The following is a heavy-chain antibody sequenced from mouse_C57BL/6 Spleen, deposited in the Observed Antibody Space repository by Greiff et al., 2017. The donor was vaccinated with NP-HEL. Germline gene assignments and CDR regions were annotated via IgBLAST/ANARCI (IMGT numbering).Heavy chain of an antibody. J-gene: IGHJ2*01. D-gene: IGHD1-1*01. CDR3: AKGVPSLDYGSSYGYFDY. CDR1: GYTFTSYW. V-gene: IGHV1-55*01. CDR2: IYPGSGST. Sequence: VQLQQPGAELVKPGASVKMSCKASGYTFTSYWITWVKQRPGQGLEWIGDIYPGSGSTNYNEKFKSKATLTVDTSSSTAYMQLSSLTSEDSAVYYCAKGVPSLDYGSSYGYFDYWGQGTTLTVSS.